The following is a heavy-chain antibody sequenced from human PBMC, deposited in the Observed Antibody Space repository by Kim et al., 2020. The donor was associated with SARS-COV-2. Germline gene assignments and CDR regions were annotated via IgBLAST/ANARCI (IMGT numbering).Heavy chain of an antibody. V-gene: IGHV4-59*01. D-gene: IGHD4-17*01. J-gene: IGHJ4*02. Sequence: PSLKSRVTISVDTSKNQFSLKLSSVTAADTAVYYCARVLYDYGDQGGFDYWGQGTLVTVSS. CDR3: ARVLYDYGDQGGFDY.